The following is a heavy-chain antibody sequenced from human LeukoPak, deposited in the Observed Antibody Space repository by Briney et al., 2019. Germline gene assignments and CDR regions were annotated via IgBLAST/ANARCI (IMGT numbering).Heavy chain of an antibody. V-gene: IGHV1-24*01. CDR3: ATLPLLDTAMVTSDY. Sequence: GASVKVSCKVSGYTLTELSMHWVRQAPGKGLEWMGGFDPEDGETIYAQKFQGRVTMTEDTSTDTAYMELSSLRPEDTAVYYCATLPLLDTAMVTSDYWGQGTLVTVSS. D-gene: IGHD5-18*01. J-gene: IGHJ4*02. CDR1: GYTLTELS. CDR2: FDPEDGET.